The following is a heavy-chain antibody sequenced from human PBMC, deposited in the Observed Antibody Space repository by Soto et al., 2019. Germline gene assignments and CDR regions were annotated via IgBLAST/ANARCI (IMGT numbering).Heavy chain of an antibody. J-gene: IGHJ3*02. CDR1: GGSFSGYY. CDR2: INHSGST. Sequence: SETLSLTCAVYGGSFSGYYWSWIRQPPGKGLEWIGEINHSGSTNYNPSLKSRVTISVDTSKNQFSLKLSSVTAADTAVYYCARTGLKKDIVVVPAARRRAFDIWGQGTMVTVSS. V-gene: IGHV4-34*01. CDR3: ARTGLKKDIVVVPAARRRAFDI. D-gene: IGHD2-2*01.